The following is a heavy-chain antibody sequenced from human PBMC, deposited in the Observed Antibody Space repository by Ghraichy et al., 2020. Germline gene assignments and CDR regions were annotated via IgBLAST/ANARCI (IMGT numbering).Heavy chain of an antibody. D-gene: IGHD6-6*01. CDR2: MNSDGSST. V-gene: IGHV3-74*01. CDR1: GFTFSSYW. CDR3: ARVPYSSSYGWFDP. Sequence: GGSLRLSCAASGFTFSSYWMHWVRQAPGKGLVWVSRMNSDGSSTDYADSMKGRFTISRDNAKNTLYLQLNSLRAEDTAVYYCARVPYSSSYGWFDPWGQGTLVTVSS. J-gene: IGHJ5*02.